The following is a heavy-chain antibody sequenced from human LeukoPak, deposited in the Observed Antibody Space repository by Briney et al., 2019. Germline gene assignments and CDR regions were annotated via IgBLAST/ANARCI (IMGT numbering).Heavy chain of an antibody. CDR3: ARGTTGDP. D-gene: IGHD1-1*01. J-gene: IGHJ4*02. CDR1: GASVNSGNYY. CDR2: IYTSGST. Sequence: SETLSLTCTVSGASVNSGNYYWTWIRQPAGKRLEWIGRIYTSGSTNYNPSLKSRVTISIDASKNQFSLKLSSVTAADTAVYYCARGTTGDPWGQGTLVTVSS. V-gene: IGHV4-61*02.